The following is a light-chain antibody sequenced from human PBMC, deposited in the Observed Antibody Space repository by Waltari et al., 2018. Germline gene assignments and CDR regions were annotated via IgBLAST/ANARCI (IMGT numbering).Light chain of an antibody. Sequence: QSALTQPASVSGSLGQPITISCTGANSDVGTYNSALWYQQHPGKAPKLMIYEGSKRPSGVSNRFSGSQSGNTASLTISGLQAEDDGDYYCCSYAGSSTYVLFGGGTKLTVL. CDR1: NSDVGTYNS. J-gene: IGLJ2*01. CDR3: CSYAGSSTYVL. V-gene: IGLV2-23*01. CDR2: EGS.